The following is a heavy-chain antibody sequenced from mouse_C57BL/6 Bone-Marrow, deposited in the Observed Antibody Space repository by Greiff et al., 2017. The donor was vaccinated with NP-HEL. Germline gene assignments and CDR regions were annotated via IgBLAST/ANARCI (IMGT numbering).Heavy chain of an antibody. Sequence: QVHVKQSGAELVKPGASVKLSCKASGYTFTSYWMHWVKQRPGRGLEWIGRIDPNSGGTKYIEKFKSKATLTVDKPSSTAYMQLSSLTSEDSAVYYCARRGYYGSSYWYFDVWGTGTTVTVSS. CDR2: IDPNSGGT. J-gene: IGHJ1*03. V-gene: IGHV1-72*01. CDR1: GYTFTSYW. D-gene: IGHD1-1*01. CDR3: ARRGYYGSSYWYFDV.